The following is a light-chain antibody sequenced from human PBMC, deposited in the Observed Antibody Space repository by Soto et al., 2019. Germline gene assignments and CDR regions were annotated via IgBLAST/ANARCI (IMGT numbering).Light chain of an antibody. CDR3: QQQDQGWT. CDR1: QSVRTK. J-gene: IGKJ1*01. Sequence: EMVMTQSPATLSVSLGERATLSCRASQSVRTKLVWYQQKPGQAPRLLIYGASTRATGIPARFSGSGYGTEFILTISNLQSEGFAVDYCQQQDQGWTFGQGTKVEIK. CDR2: GAS. V-gene: IGKV3-15*01.